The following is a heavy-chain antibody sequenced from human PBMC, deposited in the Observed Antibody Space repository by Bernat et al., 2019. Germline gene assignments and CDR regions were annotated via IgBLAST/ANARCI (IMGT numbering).Heavy chain of an antibody. Sequence: QLQLQESGPGLVKPSETLSLTCTVSGGSISSSSYYWGWIRQHPGKGLEWIGYIYYSGSTYYNPSLKSRVTISVDTSKNQFSLKLSSVTAADTAVYYCARVVVVAATPYYYYGMDVWGQGTTVTVSS. CDR2: IYYSGST. CDR1: GGSISSSSYY. J-gene: IGHJ6*02. V-gene: IGHV4-31*03. CDR3: ARVVVVAATPYYYYGMDV. D-gene: IGHD2-15*01.